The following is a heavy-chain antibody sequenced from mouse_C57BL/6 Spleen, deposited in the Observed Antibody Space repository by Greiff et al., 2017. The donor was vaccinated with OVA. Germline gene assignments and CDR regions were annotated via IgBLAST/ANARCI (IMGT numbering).Heavy chain of an antibody. J-gene: IGHJ4*01. Sequence: VQLQQSGAELVRPGASVTLSCKASGYTFTDYEMHWVKQTPVHGLEWIGAIDPETGGTAYNQKFKGKAILTADKSSSTAYMELRSLTSEDSAVYYCTRETQADAMDYWGQGTSVTVSS. CDR2: IDPETGGT. D-gene: IGHD3-2*02. CDR1: GYTFTDYE. V-gene: IGHV1-15*01. CDR3: TRETQADAMDY.